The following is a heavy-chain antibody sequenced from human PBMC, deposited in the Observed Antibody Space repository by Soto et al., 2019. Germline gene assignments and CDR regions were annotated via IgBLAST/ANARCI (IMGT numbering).Heavy chain of an antibody. CDR1: GYSFTSYW. Sequence: PGESLKISCKGSGYSFTSYWISWVRQMPGKGLEWMGRIDPSDSYTNYSPSFQGHVTISADKSISTAYLQWSSLKASDTAMYYCASPIIAVAGYYCYGMDVWGQGTTVTVSS. CDR3: ASPIIAVAGYYCYGMDV. CDR2: IDPSDSYT. J-gene: IGHJ6*02. D-gene: IGHD6-19*01. V-gene: IGHV5-10-1*01.